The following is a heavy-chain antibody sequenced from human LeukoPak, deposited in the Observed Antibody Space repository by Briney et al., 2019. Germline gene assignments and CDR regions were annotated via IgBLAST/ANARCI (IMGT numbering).Heavy chain of an antibody. J-gene: IGHJ4*02. D-gene: IGHD2-8*01. CDR3: ARVGGGYCTNGVCYTGYYFDY. CDR2: IYHSGST. V-gene: IGHV4-30-2*01. CDR1: GGSISSGGYS. Sequence: SQTLSLTCAVSGGSISSGGYSWSWIRQPPGKGLEWIVYIYHSGSTYYNPSLKSRVTISVDRSKNQFSLKLSSVTAADTAVYYCARVGGGYCTNGVCYTGYYFDYWGQGTLVTVSS.